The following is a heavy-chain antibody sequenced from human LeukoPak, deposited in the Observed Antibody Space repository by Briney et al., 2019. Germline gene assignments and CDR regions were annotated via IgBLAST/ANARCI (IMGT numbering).Heavy chain of an antibody. CDR1: GFTFSSYA. CDR3: ARDACSSASCYEYYFDN. V-gene: IGHV3-64*01. J-gene: IGHJ4*02. Sequence: GGSLRLSCAASGFTFSSYAMHWVRQAPGKGLEYVSAISSNGGSTYYANSVKGRFTISRDNSKNTLYLQMGSLRAEDTAVYYCARDACSSASCYEYYFDNWGQGTLVTVSS. CDR2: ISSNGGST. D-gene: IGHD2-2*01.